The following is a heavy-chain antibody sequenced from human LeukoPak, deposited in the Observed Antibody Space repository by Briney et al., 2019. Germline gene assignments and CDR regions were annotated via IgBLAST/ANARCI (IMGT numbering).Heavy chain of an antibody. CDR1: VVSMNGYY. J-gene: IGHJ3*01. CDR2: VDSSGNT. D-gene: IGHD1-26*01. Sequence: PSETLSLTCSVSVVSMNGYYWSWLRQSAGNRLEWIGHVDSSGNTNYNPSLESRVTMSVDTSKKQFSLKLASVTAADMAVYFCARQFLVGSTFHAFDLWGQGTRVTVSS. V-gene: IGHV4-4*07. CDR3: ARQFLVGSTFHAFDL.